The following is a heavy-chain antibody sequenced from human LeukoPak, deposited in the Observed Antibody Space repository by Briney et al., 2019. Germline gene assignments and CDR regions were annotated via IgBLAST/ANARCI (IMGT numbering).Heavy chain of an antibody. D-gene: IGHD4-11*01. CDR2: TNVGNDYT. V-gene: IGHV1-3*01. Sequence: GASVKVSCKASGYTFNYYAAHWVRQAPGQRLEWMGWTNVGNDYTESSQKFQDRLTITSDTTATTVYMELSSLRSEDTAVYYCARDDFSTYPGLNYFDYWGQGSLVTVSS. CDR3: ARDDFSTYPGLNYFDY. CDR1: GYTFNYYA. J-gene: IGHJ4*02.